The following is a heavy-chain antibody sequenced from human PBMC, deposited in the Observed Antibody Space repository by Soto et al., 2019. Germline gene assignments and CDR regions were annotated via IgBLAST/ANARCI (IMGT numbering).Heavy chain of an antibody. Sequence: SETLSLTCAVSGGSISSYYWSWIRQPPGKGLEWIGYIYYSGSTNYNPSLKSRVTISVDTSKNQFSLKLSSVTAADTAVYYCARDSHYGDYGPDFDLWGRGTLVTVSS. CDR3: ARDSHYGDYGPDFDL. D-gene: IGHD4-17*01. J-gene: IGHJ2*01. V-gene: IGHV4-59*01. CDR1: GGSISSYY. CDR2: IYYSGST.